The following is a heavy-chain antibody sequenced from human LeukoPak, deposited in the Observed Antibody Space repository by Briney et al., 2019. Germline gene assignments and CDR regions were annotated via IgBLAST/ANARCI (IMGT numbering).Heavy chain of an antibody. CDR3: ARQGVYYYDRVDY. V-gene: IGHV4-59*08. CDR1: GGPISSYY. Sequence: SETLSLTCTVSGGPISSYYWSWIRQPPGKGLEWIGYIYYSGSTSYNPSLKSRVTISVDTSKNQFSLKLSSVTAADTAVYYCARQGVYYYDRVDYWGQGTLVTVSS. J-gene: IGHJ4*02. D-gene: IGHD3-22*01. CDR2: IYYSGST.